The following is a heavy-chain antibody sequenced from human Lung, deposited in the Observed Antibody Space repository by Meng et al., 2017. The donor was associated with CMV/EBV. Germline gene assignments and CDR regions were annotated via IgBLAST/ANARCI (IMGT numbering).Heavy chain of an antibody. D-gene: IGHD5-18*01. CDR3: ASSGYSYGYGYYGMDV. CDR2: IYYSGST. J-gene: IGHJ6*02. CDR1: GGSISSYY. Sequence: LXCTVSGGSISSYYWSWIRQPPGKGLEWIGYIYYSGSTNYNPSLKSRVTISVDTSKNQFSLKLSSVTAADTAVYYCASSGYSYGYGYYGMDVWGQGTTVTVSS. V-gene: IGHV4-59*01.